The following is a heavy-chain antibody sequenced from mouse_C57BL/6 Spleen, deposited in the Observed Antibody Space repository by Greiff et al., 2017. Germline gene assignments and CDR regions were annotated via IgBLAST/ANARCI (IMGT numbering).Heavy chain of an antibody. CDR2: IHPSNGGT. CDR3: ARDGSSPAWFAY. Sequence: QVHVKQPGTELVKPGASVKLSCKASGYTFTSYWLHWVKQRPGKGLEWLGNIHPSNGGTNYNEKFKSKATLTVDKSSSTAYMQLSSLTSEDSAVYYCARDGSSPAWFAYWGQGTLVTVSA. V-gene: IGHV1-53*01. J-gene: IGHJ3*01. D-gene: IGHD1-1*01. CDR1: GYTFTSYW.